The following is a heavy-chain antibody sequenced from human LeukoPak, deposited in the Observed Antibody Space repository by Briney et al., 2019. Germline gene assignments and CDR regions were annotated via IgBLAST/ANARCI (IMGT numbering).Heavy chain of an antibody. CDR2: IYYSGST. CDR3: ARRLGGSGSYYY. D-gene: IGHD3-10*01. Sequence: PSETLSLTCSVSGGSISSSIYYWGWIRPPPGKGLEWIGSIYYSGSTYYNPSLKSRVTISVDTSKNQFSLKLRSVTAADTAVYYCARRLGGSGSYYYWGQGTLVTVSS. J-gene: IGHJ4*02. V-gene: IGHV4-39*01. CDR1: GGSISSSIYY.